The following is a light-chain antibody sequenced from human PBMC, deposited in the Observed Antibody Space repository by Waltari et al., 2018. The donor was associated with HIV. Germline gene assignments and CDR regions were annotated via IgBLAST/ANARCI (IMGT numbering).Light chain of an antibody. Sequence: DIQMTQSPSSLSASVGDRVTITCRASQSISSYLNWYQQKPGKAPNLLIYAASSLQSGVPSRFSGSGSGTDFTLTISSLQPEDFATYYCQQSYSTTFGQGTRLEIK. CDR1: QSISSY. J-gene: IGKJ5*01. V-gene: IGKV1-39*01. CDR2: AAS. CDR3: QQSYSTT.